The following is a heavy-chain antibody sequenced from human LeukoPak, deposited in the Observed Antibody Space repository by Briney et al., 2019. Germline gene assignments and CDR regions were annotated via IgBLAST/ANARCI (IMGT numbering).Heavy chain of an antibody. V-gene: IGHV4-4*08. Sequence: SETLSLTCTVSGGSISNYYWSWIRQPPGKGLEWIGYIDNNGSTYYNPSLKSRLSMSLDTSKNQFSLKLSSVTAADTAVYYCARDSSLDWFDPWGQGTLVTVSS. J-gene: IGHJ5*02. CDR2: IDNNGST. CDR1: GGSISNYY. CDR3: ARDSSLDWFDP.